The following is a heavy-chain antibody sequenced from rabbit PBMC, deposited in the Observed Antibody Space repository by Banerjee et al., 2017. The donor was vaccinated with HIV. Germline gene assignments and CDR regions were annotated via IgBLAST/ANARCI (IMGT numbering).Heavy chain of an antibody. CDR3: ARDLAGVIGWNFNL. CDR1: GFSFSGDW. Sequence: QEQLEESRGDLVKPEGSLTLTCTASGFSFSGDWMCWVRQAPGKGLEWIACIATDSSSAYYATWAKGRFTISKTSSTTVTLQMTSLTAADTATYFCARDLAGVIGWNFNLWGPGTLVTVS. CDR2: IATDSSSA. V-gene: IGHV1S45*01. J-gene: IGHJ4*01. D-gene: IGHD4-1*01.